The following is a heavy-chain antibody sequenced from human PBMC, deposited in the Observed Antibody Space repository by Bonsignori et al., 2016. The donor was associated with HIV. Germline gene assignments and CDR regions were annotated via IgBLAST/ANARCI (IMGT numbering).Heavy chain of an antibody. CDR3: ATEEWCSSTTCPYAFNL. Sequence: EVHLVESGGGLVKPGGSLRLSCATSGFRFGTTWMSWVRQVPVKGLEWVGHIKSKNDGETTDYAAPVKGRFSISRDDLTSTVYLQMNSLKSEDTAVYYCATEEWCSSTTCPYAFNLW. V-gene: IGHV3-15*01. J-gene: IGHJ3*01. D-gene: IGHD2-2*01. CDR1: GFRFGTTW. CDR2: IKSKNDGETT.